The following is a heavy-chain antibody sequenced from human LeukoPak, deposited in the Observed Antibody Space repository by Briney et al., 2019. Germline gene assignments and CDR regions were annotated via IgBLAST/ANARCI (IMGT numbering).Heavy chain of an antibody. V-gene: IGHV4-39*07. CDR2: IYYSGST. J-gene: IGHJ5*02. D-gene: IGHD3-3*01. CDR1: GGSISSSSYY. CDR3: ARDRTVTIFGGVDP. Sequence: SETLSLTCTVSGGSISSSSYYWGWIRQPPGKGLEWIGSIYYSGSTYYNPSLKSRVTISVDTSKNQFSLKLSSVTAADTAVYYCARDRTVTIFGGVDPWGQGTLVTVSS.